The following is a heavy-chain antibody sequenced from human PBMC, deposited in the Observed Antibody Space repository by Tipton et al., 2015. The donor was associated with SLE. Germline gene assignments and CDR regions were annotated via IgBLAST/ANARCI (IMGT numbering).Heavy chain of an antibody. CDR1: GYTFTTFG. CDR3: ARSLLSGYDSSGMDV. Sequence: QSGPEVKKPGASVKVSCKAGGYTFTTFGISGVRQAPGQGLEWMGWVNNYNGDTNFAQKFQGRVTMTTDTSTSTAYMELRSLTSDDTAVYYCARSLLSGYDSSGMDVWGHGTTVTVSS. D-gene: IGHD5-12*01. CDR2: VNNYNGDT. J-gene: IGHJ6*02. V-gene: IGHV1-18*01.